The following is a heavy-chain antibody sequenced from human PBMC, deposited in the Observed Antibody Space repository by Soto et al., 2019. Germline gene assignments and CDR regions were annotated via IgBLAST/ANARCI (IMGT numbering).Heavy chain of an antibody. CDR3: AKPDDSSGYYVAWYFDY. J-gene: IGHJ4*02. CDR2: ISGSGGYT. CDR1: GFTFSSYA. D-gene: IGHD3-22*01. Sequence: QPGGSLRLSCAASGFTFSSYAMSWVRQAPGKGLEWVSAISGSGGYTYYADSVKGRFTISRDNSKNTLYLQMNSLRAEDTAVYYCAKPDDSSGYYVAWYFDYWGQGTLVTVSP. V-gene: IGHV3-23*01.